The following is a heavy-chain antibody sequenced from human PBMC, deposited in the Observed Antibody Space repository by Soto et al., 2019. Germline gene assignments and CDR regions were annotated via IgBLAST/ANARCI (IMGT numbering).Heavy chain of an antibody. J-gene: IGHJ4*02. Sequence: SETLSLTCTVSGGSISSYYWSWIRQPPGKGLEWIGYIYYSGSTNYNPSLKSRVTISVDTSKNQFSLKLSSVTAADTAVYYCARDAGYCSGGSCYSQGEFDYWGQGTLVTVS. V-gene: IGHV4-59*01. D-gene: IGHD2-15*01. CDR3: ARDAGYCSGGSCYSQGEFDY. CDR2: IYYSGST. CDR1: GGSISSYY.